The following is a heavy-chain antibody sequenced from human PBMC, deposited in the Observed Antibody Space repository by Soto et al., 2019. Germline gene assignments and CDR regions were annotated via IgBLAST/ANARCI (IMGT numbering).Heavy chain of an antibody. CDR3: AGELEYYDFWSGYRHYYGMDV. V-gene: IGHV3-30-3*01. Sequence: PGGSLRLSCAASGFTFSSYAMHWVRQAPGKGLEWVAVISYDGSNKYYADSVKGRFTISRDNSKNTLYLQMNSLRAEDTAVYYCAGELEYYDFWSGYRHYYGMDVWGQGTTVTVSS. CDR1: GFTFSSYA. J-gene: IGHJ6*02. CDR2: ISYDGSNK. D-gene: IGHD3-3*01.